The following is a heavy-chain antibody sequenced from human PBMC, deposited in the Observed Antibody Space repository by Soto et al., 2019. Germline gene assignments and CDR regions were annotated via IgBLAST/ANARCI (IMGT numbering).Heavy chain of an antibody. CDR1: GGTFSSYA. J-gene: IGHJ4*02. Sequence: QVQLVQSGAEVKKPGSSVKVSCKASGGTFSSYAISWVRQAPGQGLEWMGGIIPIFGTANYEKKFQGRVTITAHESTSTAYMELSSLRSEDTAVYYCARDGYYYDSSGYYYYFDYWGQGTLVTVSS. CDR3: ARDGYYYDSSGYYYYFDY. V-gene: IGHV1-69*12. CDR2: IIPIFGTA. D-gene: IGHD3-22*01.